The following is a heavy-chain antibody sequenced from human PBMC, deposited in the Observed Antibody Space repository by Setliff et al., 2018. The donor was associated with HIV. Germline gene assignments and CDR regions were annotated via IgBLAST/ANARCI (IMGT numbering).Heavy chain of an antibody. CDR3: ARFSLLYPPPLSSGAFDI. Sequence: SETLSLTCTVSGYSITSGYYWGWIRQPPGKGLEWIGSIHHSGSTYYNPSLKSRVIISVDTSKNEVSLKVSSVTAADTAAYYCARFSLLYPPPLSSGAFDIWGQGTMVTVSS. CDR2: IHHSGST. CDR1: GYSITSGYY. V-gene: IGHV4-38-2*02. D-gene: IGHD2-2*01. J-gene: IGHJ3*02.